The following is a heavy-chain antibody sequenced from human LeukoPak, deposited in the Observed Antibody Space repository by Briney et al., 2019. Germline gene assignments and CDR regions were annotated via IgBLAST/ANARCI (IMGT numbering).Heavy chain of an antibody. J-gene: IGHJ4*02. CDR2: IIPIFGTA. Sequence: SVKVSCKASGGTFNSYAISWVRQAPGQGLEWMGGIIPIFGTANYAQKFQGRVTITADESTSTAYMELSSLRSEDTAVYYCARVDGYSSSWYDYWGQGTLVTVSS. CDR3: ARVDGYSSSWYDY. V-gene: IGHV1-69*01. D-gene: IGHD6-13*01. CDR1: GGTFNSYA.